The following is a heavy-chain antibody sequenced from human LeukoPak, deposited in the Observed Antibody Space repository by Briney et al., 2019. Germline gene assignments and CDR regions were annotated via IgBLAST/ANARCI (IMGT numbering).Heavy chain of an antibody. V-gene: IGHV3-21*01. CDR2: ISSSISYI. CDR3: ARDGRCGCDCYAS. J-gene: IGHJ4*02. D-gene: IGHD2-21*02. CDR1: GFSFSSYT. Sequence: PGGSLRLPCAASGFSFSSYTMNWVRQAPGKGLEWVSIISSSISYIYYADSVKGRFTISRDNAKNALYLQMNRLRVEDTAVYYCARDGRCGCDCYASWGQGTLVTVSS.